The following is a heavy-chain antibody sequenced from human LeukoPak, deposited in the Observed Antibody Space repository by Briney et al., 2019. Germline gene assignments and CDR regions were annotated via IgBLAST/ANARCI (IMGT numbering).Heavy chain of an antibody. CDR3: ARVGTYYDFWSGYYREIGWFDP. CDR1: GGSINTPNYY. J-gene: IGHJ5*02. CDR2: IYYSGST. D-gene: IGHD3-3*01. V-gene: IGHV4-61*01. Sequence: PSETLSLTCTVSGGSINTPNYYWSWIRQPPGKGLEWIGYIYYSGSTNYNPSLKSRVTISVDTSKNQFSLKLSSVTAADTAVYYCARVGTYYDFWSGYYREIGWFDPWGQGTLVTVSS.